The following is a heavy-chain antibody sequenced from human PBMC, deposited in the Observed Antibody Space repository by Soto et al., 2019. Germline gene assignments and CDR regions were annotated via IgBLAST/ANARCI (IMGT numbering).Heavy chain of an antibody. J-gene: IGHJ6*02. CDR3: ARSQGGSSSLDIYYYYYYGMDV. V-gene: IGHV1-69*01. Sequence: QVQLVQSGAEVQKPGSSVKVSCKAPGGTFSTYAISWVRQAPGQGLEWMGGVIPIFGTPKYAQKFQGSVTSTAGASKSNGCMWLSRMRSEDTSVYYCARSQGGSSSLDIYYYYYYGMDVWGQGTTVTVSS. D-gene: IGHD2-15*01. CDR2: VIPIFGTP. CDR1: GGTFSTYA.